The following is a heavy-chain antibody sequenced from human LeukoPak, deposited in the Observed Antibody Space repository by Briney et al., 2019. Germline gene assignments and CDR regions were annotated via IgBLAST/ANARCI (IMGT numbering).Heavy chain of an antibody. CDR1: GGSIISSSYY. V-gene: IGHV4-39*01. CDR2: IYYSGST. J-gene: IGHJ5*02. Sequence: SETLSLTCTVSGGSIISSSYYWGWIRQPPGKGLEWIGNIYYSGSTYYNPSLKSRVTISVDTSKNQFSLKLSSVTAADTAVYYCARHMTITIFGVVIANNWFDPWGQGTLVTVSS. CDR3: ARHMTITIFGVVIANNWFDP. D-gene: IGHD3-3*01.